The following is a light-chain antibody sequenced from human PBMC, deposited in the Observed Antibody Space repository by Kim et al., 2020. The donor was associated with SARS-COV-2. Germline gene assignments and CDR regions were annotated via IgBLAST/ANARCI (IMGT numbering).Light chain of an antibody. J-gene: IGKJ4*01. CDR1: QSVSSY. CDR2: DAS. CDR3: QQRSNWPPGIT. V-gene: IGKV3-11*01. Sequence: GHRATLSCRASQSVSSYFCWYQKKPGQAPGLLIYDASNRASGIPARFSGSGSGTDFTLTISSLEPEDFAVYYCQQRSNWPPGITFGGGTKLEI.